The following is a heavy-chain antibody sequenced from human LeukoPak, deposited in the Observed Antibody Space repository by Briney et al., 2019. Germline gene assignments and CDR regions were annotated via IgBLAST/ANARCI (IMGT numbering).Heavy chain of an antibody. CDR1: GYTFTGYY. V-gene: IGHV1-2*02. CDR3: ARDAGRPYLPRGYCSGGSCYSLYYYYGMDV. Sequence: ASVKVSCKASGYTFTGYYMHWVRQAPGQGLEWMGWINPNSGGTNYAQKFQGRVTMTRDTSISTAYMELSRLRSDDTAVYYCARDAGRPYLPRGYCSGGSCYSLYYYYGMDVWGQGTTVTVSS. D-gene: IGHD2-15*01. CDR2: INPNSGGT. J-gene: IGHJ6*02.